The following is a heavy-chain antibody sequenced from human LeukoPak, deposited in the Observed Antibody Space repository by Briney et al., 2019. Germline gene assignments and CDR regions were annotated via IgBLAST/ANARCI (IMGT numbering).Heavy chain of an antibody. Sequence: GGSLRLSCAASGFTFSNYAMSWVRQAPGKGLEWVSAISGSGGSTYYADSVKGRFTISRDNSKNTLYLQMNSLRAEDTAVYYCAKGSGYDSSGYCWVYWGQGALVTVSS. D-gene: IGHD3-22*01. J-gene: IGHJ4*02. CDR1: GFTFSNYA. V-gene: IGHV3-23*01. CDR2: ISGSGGST. CDR3: AKGSGYDSSGYCWVY.